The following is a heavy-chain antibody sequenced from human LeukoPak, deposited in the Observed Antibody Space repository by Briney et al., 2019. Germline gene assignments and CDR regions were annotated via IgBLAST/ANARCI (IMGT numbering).Heavy chain of an antibody. CDR2: ISSSSSTI. J-gene: IGHJ4*02. V-gene: IGHV3-48*01. D-gene: IGHD4-23*01. Sequence: GGSLRLSCAASGFTFSGYSMNWVRQAPGKGLEWVSYISSSSSTIYYADSVKGRFTISRDNAKNSLYLQMNSLRAEDTAVYYCARGGDYGGNSVLGVFFDYWGQGTLVTVSS. CDR3: ARGGDYGGNSVLGVFFDY. CDR1: GFTFSGYS.